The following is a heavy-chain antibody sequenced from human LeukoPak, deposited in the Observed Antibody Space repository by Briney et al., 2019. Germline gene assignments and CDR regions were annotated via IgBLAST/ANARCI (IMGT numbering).Heavy chain of an antibody. Sequence: PGRSLRLSCLASGFNFSSYGLHWVRQAPGKGLAWVAVIWHDGSNKYYTHSVKGRFTISRDSSKNTLYLQMNSLRAEDTAVYYCARDQYSSTWYRGAFDVWGQGTMVSVSS. J-gene: IGHJ3*01. CDR2: IWHDGSNK. CDR1: GFNFSSYG. CDR3: ARDQYSSTWYRGAFDV. D-gene: IGHD6-13*01. V-gene: IGHV3-33*01.